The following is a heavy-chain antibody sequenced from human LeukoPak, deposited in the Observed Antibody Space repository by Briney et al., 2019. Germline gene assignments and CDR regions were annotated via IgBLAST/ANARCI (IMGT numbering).Heavy chain of an antibody. Sequence: SETLSLTCTVSGGSISSSSYYWGWIRQPPGKGLEWIGSIYYSGSTYYNPSLKSRVTISVDTSKNQFSLKLSSVTAADTAVYYCARDRHSSGWTHLDYWGQGTLVTVSS. CDR1: GGSISSSSYY. CDR3: ARDRHSSGWTHLDY. V-gene: IGHV4-39*07. D-gene: IGHD6-19*01. J-gene: IGHJ4*02. CDR2: IYYSGST.